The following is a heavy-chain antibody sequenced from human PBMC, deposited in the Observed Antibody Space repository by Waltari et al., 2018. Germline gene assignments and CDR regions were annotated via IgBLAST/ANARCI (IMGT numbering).Heavy chain of an antibody. CDR3: AGPRGIHLWSFDD. CDR2: IIPFIDTA. V-gene: IGHV1-69*04. J-gene: IGHJ4*02. CDR1: GGTFNTYA. D-gene: IGHD5-18*01. Sequence: QVQLLQSGAEVKRPGSSVKVSCKASGGTFNTYAINWLRQAPGLGLEWMGRIIPFIDTAGYAQKFQDRVTFTADRATGTAYMELSSLRPDDTGMYYCAGPRGIHLWSFDDWGQGTLVIVSS.